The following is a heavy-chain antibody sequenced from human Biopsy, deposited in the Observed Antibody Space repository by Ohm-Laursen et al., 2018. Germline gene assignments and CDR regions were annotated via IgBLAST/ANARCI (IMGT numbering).Heavy chain of an antibody. D-gene: IGHD2-15*01. CDR2: IRGSGDST. Sequence: SLRLSCSASGLTFSSYDMSWVRQAPGKGLEWVSSIRGSGDSTNYAASVKGRFTISRDNSKNTLFLQMNSLRAEDTAVYYCARRGSGGRSFDHWGQGTLVTVSS. CDR3: ARRGSGGRSFDH. J-gene: IGHJ4*02. CDR1: GLTFSSYD. V-gene: IGHV3-23*01.